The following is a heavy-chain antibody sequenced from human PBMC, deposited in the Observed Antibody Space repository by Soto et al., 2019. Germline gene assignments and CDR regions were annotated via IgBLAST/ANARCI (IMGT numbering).Heavy chain of an antibody. Sequence: SETLSLTCSVSGYSVSSSDYYWAWIRQPPGKGLEWIGSMLYSGPTYYNPSLKSRVTLSVDTSKNQFSVRLNSVTASDTAVYYCAPLSVSLSGPYGIHVWGQGTTVTVSS. J-gene: IGHJ6*02. CDR3: APLSVSLSGPYGIHV. CDR2: MLYSGPT. CDR1: GYSVSSSDYY. V-gene: IGHV4-39*01. D-gene: IGHD2-15*01.